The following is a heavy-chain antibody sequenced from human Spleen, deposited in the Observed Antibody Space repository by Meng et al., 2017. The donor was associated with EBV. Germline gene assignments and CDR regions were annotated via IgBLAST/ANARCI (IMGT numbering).Heavy chain of an antibody. CDR2: IYHSGSA. Sequence: QLQLQESAPELVKPSQTLSLTCAVSGGSITSESYSWTWIRQPPGKGLEWFGYIYHSGSAYYNPSLNSRVTMSVDKSKNQFSLKLNSVTAADTAVYYCARGVQVAWRFDPWGQGTLVTVSS. V-gene: IGHV4-30-2*01. J-gene: IGHJ5*02. CDR1: GGSITSESYS. D-gene: IGHD2-15*01. CDR3: ARGVQVAWRFDP.